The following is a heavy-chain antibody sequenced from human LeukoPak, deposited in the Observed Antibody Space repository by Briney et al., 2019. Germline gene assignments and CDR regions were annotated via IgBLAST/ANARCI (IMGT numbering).Heavy chain of an antibody. J-gene: IGHJ4*02. V-gene: IGHV1-69*13. CDR2: IIPIFGTA. D-gene: IGHD3-22*01. CDR3: ASRYYDSSGYLPFDY. CDR1: GYTFTSYY. Sequence: SVKVSCKASGYTFTSYYMHWVRQAPGQGLEWMGGIIPIFGTANYAQKFQGRVTITADESTSTAYMELSSLRSEDTAVYYCASRYYDSSGYLPFDYWGQGTLVTVSS.